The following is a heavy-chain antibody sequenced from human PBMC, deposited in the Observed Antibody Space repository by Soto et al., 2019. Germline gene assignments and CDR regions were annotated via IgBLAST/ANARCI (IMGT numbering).Heavy chain of an antibody. CDR3: ARGWLGGVASIRGDY. CDR2: ISSSSGPI. CDR1: GFTFSSYS. V-gene: IGHV3-48*01. D-gene: IGHD5-12*01. J-gene: IGHJ4*02. Sequence: EVQLVEFGGGLVQPGGSLRLSCAASGFTFSSYSMNWARQAPGKGLEWVSYISSSSGPIYYADSVKGRFTISRDNAKNSLYLQMNSLRAEDTAVYYCARGWLGGVASIRGDYWGQGTLVTVSS.